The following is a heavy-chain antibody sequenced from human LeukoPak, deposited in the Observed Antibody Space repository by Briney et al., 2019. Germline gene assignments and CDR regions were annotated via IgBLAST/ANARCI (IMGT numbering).Heavy chain of an antibody. D-gene: IGHD5-18*01. V-gene: IGHV4-38-2*02. CDR1: GYSISSGYY. CDR2: IYTSGST. Sequence: ASETLSLTCTVSGYSISSGYYWGWIRQPPGKGLEWIGSIYTSGSTNYNPSLKSRVTMSVDTSKNQFSLKLSSVTAADTAVYYCARAIADTAMVENWGYPVHWYFDLWGRGTLVTVSS. J-gene: IGHJ2*01. CDR3: ARAIADTAMVENWGYPVHWYFDL.